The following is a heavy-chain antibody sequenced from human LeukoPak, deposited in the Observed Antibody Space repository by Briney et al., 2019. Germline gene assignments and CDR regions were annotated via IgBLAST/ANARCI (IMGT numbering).Heavy chain of an antibody. D-gene: IGHD1-26*01. CDR3: ARHGYSGSYSYDAFDI. V-gene: IGHV4-61*08. J-gene: IGHJ3*02. CDR2: IYYSGST. Sequence: PSETLSLTCTVSGGSISSGGYYWSWIRQHPGKGLEWIGYIYYSGSTNYNPSLKSRVTISVDTSKNQFSLKLSSVTAADTAVYYCARHGYSGSYSYDAFDIWGQGTMVTVSS. CDR1: GGSISSGGYY.